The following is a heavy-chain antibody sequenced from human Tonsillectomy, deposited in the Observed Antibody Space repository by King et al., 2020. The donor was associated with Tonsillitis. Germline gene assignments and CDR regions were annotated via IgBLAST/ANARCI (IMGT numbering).Heavy chain of an antibody. D-gene: IGHD3-22*01. V-gene: IGHV5-51*01. Sequence: QLVQSGAEVKKPGESLKISCKGSGYSFTSYWIGWVRQMPGKGLEWMGIIYPGDSNTRYSPSFQGQVTIPADKSISTAYLQWSSLKAADTAMYYCARGGDYYDTSGYSRYFDYWGQGTLVTVSS. CDR1: GYSFTSYW. J-gene: IGHJ4*02. CDR3: ARGGDYYDTSGYSRYFDY. CDR2: IYPGDSNT.